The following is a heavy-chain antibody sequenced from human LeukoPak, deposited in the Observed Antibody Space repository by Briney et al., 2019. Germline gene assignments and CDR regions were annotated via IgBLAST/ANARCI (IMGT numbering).Heavy chain of an antibody. CDR3: ARALYGSGSYPVYFDY. Sequence: SETLSLTCTVSGGSISSYYWSWIRQPAGKGLEWIGRIYTSGSTNYNPSLKSRVTMSVDTSKNQFSLELSSVTAADTAVYYCARALYGSGSYPVYFDYWGQGTLVTVSS. J-gene: IGHJ4*02. CDR2: IYTSGST. CDR1: GGSISSYY. D-gene: IGHD3-10*01. V-gene: IGHV4-4*07.